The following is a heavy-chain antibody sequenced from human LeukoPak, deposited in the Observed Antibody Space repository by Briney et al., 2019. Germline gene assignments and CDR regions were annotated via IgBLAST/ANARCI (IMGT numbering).Heavy chain of an antibody. CDR2: IYSGGST. Sequence: GGSLRLSCAASGFTVSSNYMSWVRQAPGKGLEWVSVIYSGGSTYYADSVKGRFTISRDNAENTLYLQMNSLRAEDTAVYFCARATSGTSYEFWGRGTLVTVSS. V-gene: IGHV3-66*01. D-gene: IGHD3-10*01. CDR3: ARATSGTSYEF. J-gene: IGHJ4*02. CDR1: GFTVSSNY.